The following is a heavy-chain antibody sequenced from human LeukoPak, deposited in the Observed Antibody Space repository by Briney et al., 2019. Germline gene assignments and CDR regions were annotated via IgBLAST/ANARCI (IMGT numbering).Heavy chain of an antibody. CDR1: GGSISGGSYY. D-gene: IGHD1-1*01. V-gene: IGHV4-61*02. CDR2: IYTSGST. CDR3: ARARTTRAYNWFDP. J-gene: IGHJ5*02. Sequence: SQTLSLTCTVSGGSISGGSYYWSWIRQPAGKGLEWIGRIYTSGSTNYNPSLKSRVTISVDTSKNQFSPKLSSVTAADTAVYYCARARTTRAYNWFDPWGQGTLVTVSS.